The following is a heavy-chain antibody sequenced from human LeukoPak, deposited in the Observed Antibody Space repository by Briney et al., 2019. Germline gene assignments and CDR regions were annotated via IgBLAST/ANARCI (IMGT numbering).Heavy chain of an antibody. J-gene: IGHJ3*02. V-gene: IGHV4-59*01. CDR1: GGSISSYY. CDR2: IYYSGNT. D-gene: IGHD5-24*01. Sequence: TSSETLSLTCTVSGGSISSYYWSWIRQPPGKGLEWIGYIYYSGNTYYSPSLKSRVTIFVDTSKNEFSLNLSSVAAADTAVYYCAREDGYNYHAFDIWGQGTMVTVSS. CDR3: AREDGYNYHAFDI.